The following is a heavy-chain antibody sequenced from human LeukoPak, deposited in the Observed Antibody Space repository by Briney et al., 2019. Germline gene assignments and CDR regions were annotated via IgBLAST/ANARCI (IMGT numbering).Heavy chain of an antibody. CDR2: ISYDGSNK. D-gene: IGHD3-22*01. Sequence: QPGGSLRLSCAASGFTFSSYGMPWVRQAPGKGLEWVAVISYDGSNKYYADSVKGRFTISRDNSKNTLYLQMNSLRAEDTAVYYCAKSSGYSVVGNYFDYWGQGTLVTVSS. V-gene: IGHV3-30*18. CDR1: GFTFSSYG. CDR3: AKSSGYSVVGNYFDY. J-gene: IGHJ4*02.